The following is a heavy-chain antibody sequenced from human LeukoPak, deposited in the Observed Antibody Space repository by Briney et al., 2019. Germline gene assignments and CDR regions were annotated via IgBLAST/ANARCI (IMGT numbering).Heavy chain of an antibody. CDR1: GFTFSSYG. CDR2: ISYDGSNK. Sequence: GGSLRLSCAASGFTFSSYGMHWVRQAPGKGLEWVAVISYDGSNKYYADSVKGRFTISRDNSKNTLYLQMNSLRAEDTAVYYCAQEYYYDSSGPTTYGMDVWGQGTTVTVSS. D-gene: IGHD3-22*01. J-gene: IGHJ6*02. V-gene: IGHV3-30*03. CDR3: AQEYYYDSSGPTTYGMDV.